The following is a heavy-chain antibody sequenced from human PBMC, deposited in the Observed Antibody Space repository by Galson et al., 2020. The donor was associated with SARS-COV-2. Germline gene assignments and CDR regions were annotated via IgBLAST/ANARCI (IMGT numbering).Heavy chain of an antibody. J-gene: IGHJ4*02. CDR2: IRNKGNSYPT. D-gene: IGHD3-10*01. CDR3: ARDWDGAGCY. Sequence: GESLKISCIASGFTFSDHFMDWVRQAPGKGLEWVARIRNKGNSYPTEYAASVKGRFTISRDDSKNSVYLQMNSLKTEGTAVYYCARDWDGAGCYWGQGTLVTVSS. CDR1: GFTFSDHF. V-gene: IGHV3-72*01.